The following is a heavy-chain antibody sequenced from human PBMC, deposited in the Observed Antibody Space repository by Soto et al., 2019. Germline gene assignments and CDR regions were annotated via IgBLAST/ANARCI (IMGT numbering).Heavy chain of an antibody. CDR2: ISYDGSNK. D-gene: IGHD6-19*01. CDR1: GFTFSSYG. J-gene: IGHJ6*02. Sequence: GGSLRLSCAASGFTFSSYGMHWVRQAPGKGLEWVAVISYDGSNKYYADSVKGRFTISRDNSKNTLYLQMNSLRAEDTAVYYCAKDYGSGWYYYYYGMDVWGQGTTVTVSS. CDR3: AKDYGSGWYYYYYGMDV. V-gene: IGHV3-30*18.